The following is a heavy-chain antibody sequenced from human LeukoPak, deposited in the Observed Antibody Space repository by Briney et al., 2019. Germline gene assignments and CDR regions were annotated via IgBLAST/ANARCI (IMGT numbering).Heavy chain of an antibody. J-gene: IGHJ3*01. CDR2: IHYSGST. V-gene: IGHV4-31*03. CDR1: GGSISSGGNY. CDR3: ARHCSSTSCWAFDL. D-gene: IGHD2-2*01. Sequence: SQTLSLTCTVSGGSISSGGNYWSWIRQHPGKGLEWIGYIHYSGSTYYNPSLKSRVIASVDTPKNQFSLKLSSVTAADTAVYYCARHCSSTSCWAFDLWGQGTMVTVPS.